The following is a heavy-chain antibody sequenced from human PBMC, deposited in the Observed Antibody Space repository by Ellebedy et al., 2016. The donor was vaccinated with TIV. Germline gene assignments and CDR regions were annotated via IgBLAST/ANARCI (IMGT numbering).Heavy chain of an antibody. CDR3: AKSSSGGCFDY. D-gene: IGHD6-19*01. CDR1: GFTFSNYA. V-gene: IGHV3-23*01. CDR2: ISGSGGST. Sequence: GESLKISCAASGFTFSNYAMTWVRQAPGKGLEWVSGISGSGGSTYYTDSVKGRFTNSRDNSKNTLYLQMNNLRAEDTAVYYCAKSSSGGCFDYWGQGTLVTVSS. J-gene: IGHJ4*02.